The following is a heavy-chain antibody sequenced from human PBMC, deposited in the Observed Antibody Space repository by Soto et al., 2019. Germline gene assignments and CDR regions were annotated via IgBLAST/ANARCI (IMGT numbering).Heavy chain of an antibody. Sequence: GGSLRLSCAASGFTFSNAWMSWVRQAPGKGLEWVGRIKSKTDGGTTDYAAPVKGRFTISRDDSKNTLYLQMNSLKTEDTAVYYCTTGLGLGELDYYYMDVWGKGTTVTVSS. D-gene: IGHD3-10*01. CDR2: IKSKTDGGTT. CDR3: TTGLGLGELDYYYMDV. V-gene: IGHV3-15*01. J-gene: IGHJ6*03. CDR1: GFTFSNAW.